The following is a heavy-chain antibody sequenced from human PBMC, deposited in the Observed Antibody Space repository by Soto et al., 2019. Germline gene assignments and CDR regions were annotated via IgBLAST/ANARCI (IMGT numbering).Heavy chain of an antibody. Sequence: GGSLRLSCAASGFTFSSYSMNWVRQAPGKGLEWVSSISSSSSYIYYADSVKGRFTISRDNAKNSLFLQMNSLRAEDTAVYYCARDRYLVYCSSTSFYENWFDPWGQGTLVTVSS. CDR3: ARDRYLVYCSSTSFYENWFDP. CDR2: ISSSSSYI. CDR1: GFTFSSYS. J-gene: IGHJ5*02. V-gene: IGHV3-21*01. D-gene: IGHD2-2*01.